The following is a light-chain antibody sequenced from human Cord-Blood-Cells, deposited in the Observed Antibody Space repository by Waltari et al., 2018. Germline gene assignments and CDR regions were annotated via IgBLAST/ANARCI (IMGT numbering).Light chain of an antibody. CDR1: QSVSSY. Sequence: EIVLTQSPATLSLSPGERATLSCRASQSVSSYLAWYQQKPGQAPRLLIYGASNRTTGIPARFSGSGSGTDFTLTISSLEPEDFAVYYCQQRSNWPGFGQGTRLEIK. CDR3: QQRSNWPG. CDR2: GAS. J-gene: IGKJ5*01. V-gene: IGKV3-11*01.